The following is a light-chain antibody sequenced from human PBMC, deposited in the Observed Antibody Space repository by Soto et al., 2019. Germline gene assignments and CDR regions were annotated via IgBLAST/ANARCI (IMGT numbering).Light chain of an antibody. CDR2: GAS. CDR1: QSVRND. CDR3: QQFNDWPRT. V-gene: IGKV3-15*01. Sequence: EIVLTQSPGTLSLSPGQSATLTCRASQSVRNDLAWYQQKPGQAPRLLVYGASIRANGVPARFRGGGSGTEFSLTISSLQSEDFGVYYCQQFNDWPRTFGQGTKVDIK. J-gene: IGKJ1*01.